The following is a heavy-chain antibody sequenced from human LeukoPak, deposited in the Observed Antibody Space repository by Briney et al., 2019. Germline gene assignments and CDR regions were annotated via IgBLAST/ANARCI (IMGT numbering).Heavy chain of an antibody. CDR3: ARDSTVVVPAANPDY. CDR1: GFTFSLYT. J-gene: IGHJ4*02. D-gene: IGHD2-2*01. V-gene: IGHV3-21*01. CDR2: IDTSSTYI. Sequence: GGSLRLSCAASGFTFSLYTMNWVRQAPGKGLEWVSSIDTSSTYIHSADSVKGRFTISRDNSKNTLYLQMNSLRAEDTAVYYCARDSTVVVPAANPDYWGQGTLVTVSS.